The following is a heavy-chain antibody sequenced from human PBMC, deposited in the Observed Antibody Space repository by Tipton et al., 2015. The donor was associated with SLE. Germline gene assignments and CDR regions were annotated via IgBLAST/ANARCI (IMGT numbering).Heavy chain of an antibody. J-gene: IGHJ5*02. CDR2: IYVSGST. D-gene: IGHD3-9*01. CDR1: GASISSYY. CDR3: AKQDILTGYYTYNWFDP. Sequence: LRLSCTVSGASISSYYWSWIRQSPGKGLEWIGNIYVSGSTHYSPSLKSRVTISLDMSNNQFYLELSSVTAADTAVYYCAKQDILTGYYTYNWFDPWGQGTLVTVSS. V-gene: IGHV4-59*08.